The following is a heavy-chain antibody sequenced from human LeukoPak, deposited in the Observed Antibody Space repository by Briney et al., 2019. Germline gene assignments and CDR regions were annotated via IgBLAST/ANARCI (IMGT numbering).Heavy chain of an antibody. CDR3: ARGPGVFGRIWYMDV. J-gene: IGHJ6*03. Sequence: PSETLSLTCSVSGDSTIYNYWSWIRQPAGKGLKWIGRIFSDGKINYSPSLESRVTMSVDNAKNQFSLRLSSVTAADTAVYYCARGPGVFGRIWYMDVWGQGTTVSVSS. CDR1: GDSTIYNY. CDR2: IFSDGKI. D-gene: IGHD3-3*01. V-gene: IGHV4-4*07.